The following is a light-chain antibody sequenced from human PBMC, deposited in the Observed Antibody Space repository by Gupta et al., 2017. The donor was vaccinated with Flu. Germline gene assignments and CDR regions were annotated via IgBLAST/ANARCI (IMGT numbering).Light chain of an antibody. Sequence: DPVMTQSPDSLVVSLGDRAALTCRSSQSISYSANNKHYLGWYQQKPGQPPKLLISWAATRASGVPGRFSGRGSGTDFTLTIDNLRAEDVAVYYCQQTYESPQTFGQGTKLEI. CDR3: QQTYESPQT. V-gene: IGKV4-1*01. CDR2: WAA. CDR1: QSISYSANNKHY. J-gene: IGKJ2*01.